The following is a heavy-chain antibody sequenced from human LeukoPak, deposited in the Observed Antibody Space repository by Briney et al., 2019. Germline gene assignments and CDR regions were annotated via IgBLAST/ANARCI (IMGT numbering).Heavy chain of an antibody. CDR1: GFTFSDYS. CDR2: INSNSRTI. Sequence: GGSLRLSCAGSGFTFSDYSLIWVRHAPGEGLEWVSYINSNSRTIYYADSVKGRFTMSRDNDKNLMYLQMNSLKAEDTAVYYCARDCSGRNWARDFDYWGQGTLVTVSS. CDR3: ARDCSGRNWARDFDY. V-gene: IGHV3-48*01. J-gene: IGHJ4*02. D-gene: IGHD2-15*01.